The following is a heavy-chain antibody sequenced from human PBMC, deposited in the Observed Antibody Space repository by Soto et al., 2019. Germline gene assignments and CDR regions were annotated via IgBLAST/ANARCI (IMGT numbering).Heavy chain of an antibody. D-gene: IGHD3-10*01. CDR2: IIPIFGTA. J-gene: IGHJ4*02. Sequence: SVKVSCKASGGTFSSYAISWVRQAPGQGLEWMGGIIPIFGTANYAQKFQGRVTITADESTSTAYMELSSLRSEDTAVYYCARAPRGGVIIVITWAQIDYWGQGTLVTAPQ. CDR1: GGTFSSYA. V-gene: IGHV1-69*13. CDR3: ARAPRGGVIIVITWAQIDY.